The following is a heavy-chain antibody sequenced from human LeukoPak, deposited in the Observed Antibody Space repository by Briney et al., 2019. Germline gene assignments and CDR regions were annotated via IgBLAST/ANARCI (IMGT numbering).Heavy chain of an antibody. CDR2: ISGSGDTT. D-gene: IGHD3-22*01. CDR3: ATDYYDSSGDYTVDY. J-gene: IGHJ4*02. CDR1: GFTFRTYA. V-gene: IGHV3-23*01. Sequence: GGSPRLSCAASGFTFRTYAMSWVRQAPGKGLEWVSVISGSGDTTHYAESVKGRFTISRDNSKNRLYLQMNSLRAEDTAVYYCATDYYDSSGDYTVDYWGQGTLVTVSS.